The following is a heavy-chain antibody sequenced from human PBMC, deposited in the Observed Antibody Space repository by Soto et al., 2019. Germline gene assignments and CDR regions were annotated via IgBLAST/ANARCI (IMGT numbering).Heavy chain of an antibody. V-gene: IGHV3-23*01. CDR1: GFTFSSYA. D-gene: IGHD6-13*01. CDR3: AKVILRIAGPYYYYYMDV. J-gene: IGHJ6*03. Sequence: EVQLLESGGGLVQPGGSLRLSCAASGFTFSSYAMSWVRQARGKGLEWVSAISGSGGSTYYADSVKGRFTISRDNSKNTLYLQMNSLRAEDTAVYYCAKVILRIAGPYYYYYMDVWGKGTTVTVSS. CDR2: ISGSGGST.